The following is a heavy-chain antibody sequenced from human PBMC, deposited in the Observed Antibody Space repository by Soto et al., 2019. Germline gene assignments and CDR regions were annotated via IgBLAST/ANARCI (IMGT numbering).Heavy chain of an antibody. Sequence: ASVKVSSKAYGYIFSSYGVHWLRQAPGQGLEWMGWIDPNNGNRNYAQKFEDRLSMTTATSTNTIYMELKSLKSDDTAIYYCARDRLRGYEGRVSYSWGHRTLVTVSS. CDR3: ARDRLRGYEGRVSYS. J-gene: IGHJ5*01. D-gene: IGHD5-12*01. CDR2: IDPNNGNR. V-gene: IGHV1-18*01. CDR1: GYIFSSYG.